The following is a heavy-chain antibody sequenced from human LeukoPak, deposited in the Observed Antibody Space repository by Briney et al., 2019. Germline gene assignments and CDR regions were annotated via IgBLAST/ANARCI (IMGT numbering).Heavy chain of an antibody. CDR2: ISHDGTVS. D-gene: IGHD6-6*01. J-gene: IGHJ4*02. CDR3: AKETTAYSSWTLDC. V-gene: IGHV3-30*18. Sequence: PRSSLRLSCAASGFTFSSYGMQWVRQAPGKGMAWVPVISHDGTVSYNADSVKGRFTISRDNSKNTFDLQMSSLSIEDTAVYFCAKETTAYSSWTLDCWGQGTLVTVSS. CDR1: GFTFSSYG.